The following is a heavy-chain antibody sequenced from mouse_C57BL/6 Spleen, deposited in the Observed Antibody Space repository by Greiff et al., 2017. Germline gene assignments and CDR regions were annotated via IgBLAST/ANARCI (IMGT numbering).Heavy chain of an antibody. J-gene: IGHJ3*01. Sequence: VQLQQSGAELVKPGASVKLSCTASGFNIKDYYMHWVKQRTEQGLEWIGRIDPEDGETKYAPKFQGKATITADTSSNTADLQLSSLTSEDTAVYYCAREDGYYGFAYWGQGTLVTVSA. V-gene: IGHV14-2*01. CDR3: AREDGYYGFAY. CDR2: IDPEDGET. D-gene: IGHD2-3*01. CDR1: GFNIKDYY.